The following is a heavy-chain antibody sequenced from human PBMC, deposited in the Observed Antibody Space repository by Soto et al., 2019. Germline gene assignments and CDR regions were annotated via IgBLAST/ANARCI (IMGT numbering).Heavy chain of an antibody. CDR1: GDSISSGGYS. CDR3: ASCRDIYGAFCAHFDY. CDR2: IYHFGTT. D-gene: IGHD5-12*01. V-gene: IGHV4-30-2*05. Sequence: SETLSLTCTVSGDSISSGGYSWTWVRQPPGKGLEWIGYIYHFGTTYYNPALKSRITINPDTSKNQISLQLNSVTPEDTAVYYCASCRDIYGAFCAHFDYWGLGILVTVSS. J-gene: IGHJ4*02.